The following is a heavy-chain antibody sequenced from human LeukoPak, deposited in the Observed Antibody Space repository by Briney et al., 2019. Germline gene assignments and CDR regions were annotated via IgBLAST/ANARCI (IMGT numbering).Heavy chain of an antibody. D-gene: IGHD5-24*01. CDR1: GVSFSGYY. J-gene: IGHJ3*02. Sequence: PSETLSLTCAVYGVSFSGYYWSWIRQPPGKGLEWIGEINHSGSTNYNPSLKSRVTISVDTSKNQFSLRLSSVTAADTAVYYCARGRGDGYNLAPDAFDIWGQGTMVTVSS. CDR2: INHSGST. CDR3: ARGRGDGYNLAPDAFDI. V-gene: IGHV4-34*01.